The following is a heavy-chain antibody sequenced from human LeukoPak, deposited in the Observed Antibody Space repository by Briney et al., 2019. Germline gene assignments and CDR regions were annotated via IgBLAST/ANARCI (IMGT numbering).Heavy chain of an antibody. CDR1: GFTFSTFA. J-gene: IGHJ4*02. CDR2: IFPSGGEI. V-gene: IGHV3-23*01. Sequence: GGSLRLSCAASGFTFSTFAMIWVRQPPGRGLEWVSSIFPSGGEIHYADSVRGRFTISRDNSKNTLYLQMNSLRAEDTAVYYCAKAGRDYWGQGTLVTVSS. CDR3: AKAGRDY.